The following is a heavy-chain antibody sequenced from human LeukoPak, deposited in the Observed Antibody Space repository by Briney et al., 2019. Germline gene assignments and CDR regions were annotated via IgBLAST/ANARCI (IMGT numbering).Heavy chain of an antibody. Sequence: GGSLRLSCAVSGFTFRGAAMTWVRQAPGKGLEWVAVIWYDGSNKYYADSVKGRFTISRDNSKNTLYLQMNSLRAEDTAVYYCARTMRPILTGYYSLDYWGQGTLVTVSS. D-gene: IGHD3-9*01. V-gene: IGHV3-33*08. CDR2: IWYDGSNK. CDR3: ARTMRPILTGYYSLDY. J-gene: IGHJ4*02. CDR1: GFTFRGAA.